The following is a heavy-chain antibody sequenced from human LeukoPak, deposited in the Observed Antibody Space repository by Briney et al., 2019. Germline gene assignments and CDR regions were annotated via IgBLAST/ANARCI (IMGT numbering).Heavy chain of an antibody. Sequence: SETLSLTCTVSGGSISSSSYYWGWIRQPPGKGLEWIGSIYYSGSTYYNPSLKSRVTISVDTSKNQISLRLSSATAADTAVYYCARAVFSYCSGGTCPYFDYWGQGTLVTVSS. CDR3: ARAVFSYCSGGTCPYFDY. CDR1: GGSISSSSYY. V-gene: IGHV4-39*07. J-gene: IGHJ4*02. CDR2: IYYSGST. D-gene: IGHD2-15*01.